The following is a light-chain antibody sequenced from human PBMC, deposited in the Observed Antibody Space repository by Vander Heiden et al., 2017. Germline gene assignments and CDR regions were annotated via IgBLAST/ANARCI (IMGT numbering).Light chain of an antibody. Sequence: DIQMTQSPSSLSASVGDRVTITCRASQSISSYLNWYQQKPGKAPKLLIYAAPSSQSGVPSRISGSGSGTDFTLTISRLQPEDFATYYCQQSYSTPRTFGQGTKLEIK. CDR3: QQSYSTPRT. CDR2: AAP. CDR1: QSISSY. J-gene: IGKJ2*01. V-gene: IGKV1-39*01.